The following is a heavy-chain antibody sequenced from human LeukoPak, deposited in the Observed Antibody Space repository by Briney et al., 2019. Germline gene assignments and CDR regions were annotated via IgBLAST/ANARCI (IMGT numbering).Heavy chain of an antibody. CDR3: ARDGGAPRAFDI. CDR1: GGSISSSSYY. CDR2: IYYSGST. J-gene: IGHJ3*02. D-gene: IGHD3-16*01. V-gene: IGHV4-39*07. Sequence: SETLSLTCTVSGGSISSSSYYWGWIRQPPGKGLEWIGSIYYSGSTYYNPSLKSRVTISVDKSKNQFSLKLSSVTAADTAVYYYARDGGAPRAFDIWGQGTMVTVSS.